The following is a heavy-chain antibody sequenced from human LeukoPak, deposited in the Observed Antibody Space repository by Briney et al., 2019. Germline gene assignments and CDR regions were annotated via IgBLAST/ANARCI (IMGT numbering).Heavy chain of an antibody. CDR1: AFTFSRYG. CDR2: ISFDGRDK. Sequence: PGGSLRLSCAASAFTFSRYGMHWVRQAPGKGLEWVALISFDGRDKQYADSVKGRFTISRDNAKNSLYLQMNSLRAEDTAVYYCARDRGELLQVFDYWGQGTLVTVSS. CDR3: ARDRGELLQVFDY. J-gene: IGHJ4*02. V-gene: IGHV3-30*12. D-gene: IGHD1-26*01.